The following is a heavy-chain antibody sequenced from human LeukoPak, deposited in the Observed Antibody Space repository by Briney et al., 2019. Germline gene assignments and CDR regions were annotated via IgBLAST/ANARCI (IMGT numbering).Heavy chain of an antibody. D-gene: IGHD1-7*01. CDR2: IIPIFGTA. CDR3: ASSPGNWNYGYYFDY. V-gene: IGHV1-69*05. Sequence: GASVKVSCKASGGTFSSYAISWVRQAPGQGLEWMGGIIPIFGTANYAQKFQGRVTITTDESTSTAYMELSSLRSEDTAVYYCASSPGNWNYGYYFDYWGQGTLVTVSS. J-gene: IGHJ4*02. CDR1: GGTFSSYA.